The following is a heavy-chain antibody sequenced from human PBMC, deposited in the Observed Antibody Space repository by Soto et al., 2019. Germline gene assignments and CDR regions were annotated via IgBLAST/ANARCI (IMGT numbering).Heavy chain of an antibody. D-gene: IGHD2-15*01. Sequence: QVQLVESGGGVVPPGRSLRLSCAASGFTFSSDGMHWVRQAPGKGLEWVAVISYDGSNKYYADSVKGRFTISRDNSKNTLYLQMNSLRAEETAVYYCAKDLRKVVVAAPFDYWGQGTLVTVSS. J-gene: IGHJ4*02. CDR3: AKDLRKVVVAAPFDY. CDR2: ISYDGSNK. CDR1: GFTFSSDG. V-gene: IGHV3-30*18.